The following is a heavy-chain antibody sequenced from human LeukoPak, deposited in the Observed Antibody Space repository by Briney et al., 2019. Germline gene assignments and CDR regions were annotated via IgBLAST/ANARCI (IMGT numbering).Heavy chain of an antibody. J-gene: IGHJ4*02. D-gene: IGHD5-12*01. V-gene: IGHV3-49*03. Sequence: GGSLRLSCTASGFTFGDYAISWFRQAPGKGLEWVGFIRSKAYGGTTEDAASVQGRFTISRDDSKSIAYLQMNSLKTEDTAVYYCTRGGYDFHGDYWGQGTLVTVSS. CDR3: TRGGYDFHGDY. CDR2: IRSKAYGGTT. CDR1: GFTFGDYA.